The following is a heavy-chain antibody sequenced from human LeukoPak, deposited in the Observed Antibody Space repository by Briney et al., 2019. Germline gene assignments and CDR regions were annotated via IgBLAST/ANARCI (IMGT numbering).Heavy chain of an antibody. CDR1: GFTFSSYG. J-gene: IGHJ4*02. CDR2: IKQDGSET. D-gene: IGHD4-23*01. CDR3: ARDPLYGGVDLDH. Sequence: GGSLRLSCAASGFTFSSYGMHWVRQAPGKGLEWVANIKQDGSETYYVDSVKGRFTISRDNAKSSLYLQMNSLRAEDTAVYFCARDPLYGGVDLDHWGQGTLVTVSS. V-gene: IGHV3-7*01.